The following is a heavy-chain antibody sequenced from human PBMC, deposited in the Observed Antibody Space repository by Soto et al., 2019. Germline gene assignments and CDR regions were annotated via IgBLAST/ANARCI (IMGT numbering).Heavy chain of an antibody. CDR3: ARDYSSWYQNWFDP. D-gene: IGHD6-13*01. J-gene: IGHJ5*02. CDR1: GYTFTSYA. V-gene: IGHV1-3*01. CDR2: INAGNGNT. Sequence: ASVKVSCKASGYTFTSYAMHWVRQAPGQRLEWMGWINAGNGNTKYSQKFQGRVTITRDTSASTAYMELSSLRSEDTAVYYCARDYSSWYQNWFDPWGQGTLVTVSS.